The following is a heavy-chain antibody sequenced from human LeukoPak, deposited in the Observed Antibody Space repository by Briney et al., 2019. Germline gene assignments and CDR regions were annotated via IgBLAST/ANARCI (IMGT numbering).Heavy chain of an antibody. Sequence: GGSLRLSCAASGFTFSSYWMSWVRQAPGKGLEGVANIKQDGSEKYYVDSVKGRFTISRDNAKNSLYLQMNSLRAEDTAVYYCARVYYDSSGYYYDGYSFDYWGQGTLVTVSS. J-gene: IGHJ4*02. CDR3: ARVYYDSSGYYYDGYSFDY. V-gene: IGHV3-7*01. CDR2: IKQDGSEK. CDR1: GFTFSSYW. D-gene: IGHD3-22*01.